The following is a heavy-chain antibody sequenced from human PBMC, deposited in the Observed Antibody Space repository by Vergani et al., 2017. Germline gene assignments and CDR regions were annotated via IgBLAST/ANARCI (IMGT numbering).Heavy chain of an antibody. Sequence: QVQLVQSGAEVKKPGSSVKVSCKASGGTFSSYVINWVRQAPGQGLEWMGGIIPIFGTANYAQKFQGRVTITADESTSTAYMELRGLTSGDTAVYYCARDSQYGSGREPWGQGTPVTVSS. D-gene: IGHD3-10*01. CDR3: ARDSQYGSGREP. J-gene: IGHJ1*01. CDR1: GGTFSSYV. V-gene: IGHV1-69*01. CDR2: IIPIFGTA.